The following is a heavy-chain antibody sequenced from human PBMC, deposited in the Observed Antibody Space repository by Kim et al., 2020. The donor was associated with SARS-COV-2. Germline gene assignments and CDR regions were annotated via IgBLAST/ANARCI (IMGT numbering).Heavy chain of an antibody. CDR3: ARSPPIAAAGIWYFDL. Sequence: LKSRVTISVDTSKNQFSLKLSSVTAADTAVYYCARSPPIAAAGIWYFDLWGRGTLVTVSS. J-gene: IGHJ2*01. D-gene: IGHD6-13*01. V-gene: IGHV4-39*07.